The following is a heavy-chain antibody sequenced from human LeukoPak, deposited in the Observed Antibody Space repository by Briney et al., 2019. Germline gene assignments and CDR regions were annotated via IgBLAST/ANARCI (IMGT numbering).Heavy chain of an antibody. CDR3: ARISPRCTNGVCRYYFDY. J-gene: IGHJ4*02. V-gene: IGHV1-2*02. Sequence: ASVKVSCKASGYTFTGYYMHWVRQAPGQGLEWMGWINPNSGGTNYAQKFQGRVTMTRDTSISTAYMELSRLRSDDTAAYYCARISPRCTNGVCRYYFDYWGQGTLVTVSS. D-gene: IGHD2-8*01. CDR2: INPNSGGT. CDR1: GYTFTGYY.